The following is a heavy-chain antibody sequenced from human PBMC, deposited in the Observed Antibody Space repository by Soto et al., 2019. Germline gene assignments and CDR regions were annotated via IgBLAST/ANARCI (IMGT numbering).Heavy chain of an antibody. CDR1: GFTFSRYA. J-gene: IGHJ4*02. Sequence: PGGSLRLSCAGSGFTFSRYAIHWVRQAPGKGLEWVAVISRDGKNKYYVDSVKGRFTISRDDSQNTLYLQMNSLRREDTAVYYCARSRNSAVADSFDFWGQGTLVTVSP. CDR2: ISRDGKNK. D-gene: IGHD3-10*01. CDR3: ARSRNSAVADSFDF. V-gene: IGHV3-30*04.